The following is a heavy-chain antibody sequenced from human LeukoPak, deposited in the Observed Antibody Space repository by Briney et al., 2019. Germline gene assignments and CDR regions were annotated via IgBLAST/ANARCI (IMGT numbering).Heavy chain of an antibody. CDR3: AKDENYYDSSGYYYYYYMDV. J-gene: IGHJ6*03. D-gene: IGHD3-22*01. CDR1: GFTFSSYA. Sequence: GGSLRLSCAASGFTFSSYAMSWVRQAPGKGLEWVSAISGSGGSTYYADSVKGRFTISRDNSKNKLYLQMNSLRAEDTAVYYCAKDENYYDSSGYYYYYYMDVWGKGTTVTVSS. V-gene: IGHV3-23*01. CDR2: ISGSGGST.